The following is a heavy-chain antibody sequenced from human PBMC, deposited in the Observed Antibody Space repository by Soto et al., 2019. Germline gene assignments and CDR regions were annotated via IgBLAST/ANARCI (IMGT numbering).Heavy chain of an antibody. V-gene: IGHV4-39*01. CDR2: IYYSGST. J-gene: IGHJ4*02. CDR3: ARTYYDFWSGEGGFDY. Sequence: QLQLQESGPGLVKPSETLSLTCTVSGGSISSSSYYWGWIRQPPGKGLEWIGSIYYSGSTYYNPSLKSRVTISVDTSKNQFSLKLSSVTAADTAVYYCARTYYDFWSGEGGFDYWGQGTLVTVSS. D-gene: IGHD3-3*01. CDR1: GGSISSSSYY.